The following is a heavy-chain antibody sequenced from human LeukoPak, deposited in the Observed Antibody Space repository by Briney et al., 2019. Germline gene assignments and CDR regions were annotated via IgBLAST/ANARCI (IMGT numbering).Heavy chain of an antibody. CDR3: ARGRRASYRLYGSGSYFRY. V-gene: IGHV4-31*03. D-gene: IGHD3-10*01. CDR1: GGSISSGGYY. CDR2: IYYSGST. Sequence: SETLSLTCTVSGGSISSGGYYWSWIRQHPGKGLEWIGYIYYSGSTYYNPSLKSRVTISVDTSKNQFSLKLSSVTAADTAVYYCARGRRASYRLYGSGSYFRYWGQGTLVTVSS. J-gene: IGHJ4*02.